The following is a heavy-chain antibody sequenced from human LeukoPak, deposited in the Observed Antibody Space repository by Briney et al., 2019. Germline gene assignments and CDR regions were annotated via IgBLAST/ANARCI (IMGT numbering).Heavy chain of an antibody. CDR1: GFTFSSYA. CDR2: ISYDGSNK. Sequence: GGSLRLSCAASGFTFSSYAMHWVRQAPGKGLEWVAVISYDGSNKYYADSVKGRFTISRDNSKNTLYLQMNGLRAEDTAVYYCARDVTPNYYGSGSYYNPNYWGQGTLVTVSS. D-gene: IGHD3-10*01. J-gene: IGHJ4*02. CDR3: ARDVTPNYYGSGSYYNPNY. V-gene: IGHV3-30-3*01.